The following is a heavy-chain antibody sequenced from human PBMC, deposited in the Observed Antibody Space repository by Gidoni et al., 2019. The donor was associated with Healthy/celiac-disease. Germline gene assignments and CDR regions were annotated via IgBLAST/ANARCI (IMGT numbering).Heavy chain of an antibody. J-gene: IGHJ4*02. V-gene: IGHV1-2*02. CDR3: ASIFHYNWNDGGGYYFDY. Sequence: QVQLVQSGAAVKKPGASVKVSCKASGYTFTGSYMHWVRQAPGQGLEWMGWINPNSGGTNYAQKFQGRVTMNRDTSISTAYMELSRLRSDDTAVYYCASIFHYNWNDGGGYYFDYWGQGTLVTVSS. CDR2: INPNSGGT. CDR1: GYTFTGSY. D-gene: IGHD1-20*01.